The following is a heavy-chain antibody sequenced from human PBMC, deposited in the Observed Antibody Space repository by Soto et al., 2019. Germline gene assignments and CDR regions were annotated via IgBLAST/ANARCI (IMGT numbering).Heavy chain of an antibody. CDR2: IYYSGST. V-gene: IGHV4-59*01. J-gene: IGHJ5*02. CDR1: GGSISSYY. D-gene: IGHD3-9*01. Sequence: SETLSLTCTVSGGSISSYYWSWIRQPPGKGLEWIGYIYYSGSTNYNPSLKSRVTISVDTSKNQFSLKLSSVTAADTAVYYCARAKANFDWLLRVWFDPWGQGTLVTVSS. CDR3: ARAKANFDWLLRVWFDP.